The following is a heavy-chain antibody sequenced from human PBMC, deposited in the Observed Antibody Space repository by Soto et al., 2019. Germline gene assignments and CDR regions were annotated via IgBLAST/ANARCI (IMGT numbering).Heavy chain of an antibody. V-gene: IGHV3-48*02. D-gene: IGHD6-6*01. CDR2: ISSSSNTI. CDR1: GFTFSSYT. CDR3: TREESIAARPDY. J-gene: IGHJ4*02. Sequence: EVQLVESGGGLVQPGGSLRLSCAASGFTFSSYTMNWVRQAPGKGLEWVSYISSSSNTIYYADSVKGRLTISRDNAKNSLYLQMNSLRDEDTAVYYCTREESIAARPDYWGQGTLVTVSS.